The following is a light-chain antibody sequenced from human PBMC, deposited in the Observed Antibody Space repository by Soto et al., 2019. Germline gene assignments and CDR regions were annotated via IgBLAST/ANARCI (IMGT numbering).Light chain of an antibody. CDR2: SDD. Sequence: QAVVTQPPSASGTPGQRVTISCSGSSSNVGSNTVSWYQQLPGTAPKVLIYSDDQRPSGVPDRFSGPRSGSSASLAISGLQSGDEADYYCASWEDSLNGWVIGGGTKLTVL. V-gene: IGLV1-44*01. CDR1: SSNVGSNT. J-gene: IGLJ3*02. CDR3: ASWEDSLNGWV.